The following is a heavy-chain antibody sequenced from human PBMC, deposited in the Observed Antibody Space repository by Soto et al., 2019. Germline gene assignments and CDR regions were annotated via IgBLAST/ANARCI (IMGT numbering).Heavy chain of an antibody. V-gene: IGHV3-15*07. CDR1: GGNFNAAW. CDR2: IKRKGSDETS. CDR3: THTRGWPPSGFDI. J-gene: IGHJ3*02. D-gene: IGHD6-19*01. Sequence: QLVESGGGLVKPGGSLKVSCAASGGNFNAAWRNWVRQVPGKGLEWDASIKRKGSDETSDHAAPVKGRFTISRDNSKNTLYLQMNSLKTEDTAVYYCTHTRGWPPSGFDIWGQGTMITVSS.